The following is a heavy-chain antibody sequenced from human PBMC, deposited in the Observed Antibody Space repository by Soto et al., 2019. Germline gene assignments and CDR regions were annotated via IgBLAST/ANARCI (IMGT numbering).Heavy chain of an antibody. V-gene: IGHV4-39*01. CDR1: GGSISSSSYY. J-gene: IGHJ5*02. CDR2: IYYSGST. Sequence: SETLSLTCTVSGGSISSSSYYWGWIRQPPGKGLEWIGSIYYSGSTYYNPSLKSRVTISVDTSKNQFSLKLSSVTAADTAVYYCERHKHVLLWFGFDPWGQGTLVTVSS. CDR3: ERHKHVLLWFGFDP. D-gene: IGHD3-10*01.